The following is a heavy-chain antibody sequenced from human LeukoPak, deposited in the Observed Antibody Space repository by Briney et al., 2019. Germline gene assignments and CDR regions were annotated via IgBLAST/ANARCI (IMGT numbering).Heavy chain of an antibody. CDR2: IKSDGSSI. V-gene: IGHV3-74*03. D-gene: IGHD4-23*01. Sequence: GRSLRLSCAASGFTFSDYWMHWVRQAPGKGLVWVSRIKSDGSSIMYADSVRGRFTISRDNAKNTLYLQMNSLRAEDTAVYYCARDLDYGGRSNFDHWAREPWSPSPQ. CDR1: GFTFSDYW. J-gene: IGHJ4*02. CDR3: ARDLDYGGRSNFDH.